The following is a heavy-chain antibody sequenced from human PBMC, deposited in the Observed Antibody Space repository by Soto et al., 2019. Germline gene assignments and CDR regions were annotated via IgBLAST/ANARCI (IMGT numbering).Heavy chain of an antibody. V-gene: IGHV4-61*01. Sequence: SETLSLTCTVSGGSVSSGSYYWSWIRQPPGKGLEWIGYIYYSGSTNYNPSLKSRVTISVDTSKNQFSLKLSSVTAADTAVYYCARDNIAAPLWFDSWGQGTLVTVSS. CDR3: ARDNIAAPLWFDS. CDR2: IYYSGST. J-gene: IGHJ5*01. D-gene: IGHD6-13*01. CDR1: GGSVSSGSYY.